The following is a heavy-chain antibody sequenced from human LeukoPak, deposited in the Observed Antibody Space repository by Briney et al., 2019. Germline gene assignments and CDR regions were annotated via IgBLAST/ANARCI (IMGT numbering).Heavy chain of an antibody. Sequence: GGSLRLSCAASGFTFSSYAMSWVRQAPGKGLEWVAVISYDGSKKSYADSVKGRFTISRDNSKNTIFLQMNSLRVEDTAVYYCTIGDNLGELSSTLDYWGPGTLVPVSS. CDR1: GFTFSSYA. CDR3: TIGDNLGELSSTLDY. D-gene: IGHD3-16*02. V-gene: IGHV3-30*04. J-gene: IGHJ4*02. CDR2: ISYDGSKK.